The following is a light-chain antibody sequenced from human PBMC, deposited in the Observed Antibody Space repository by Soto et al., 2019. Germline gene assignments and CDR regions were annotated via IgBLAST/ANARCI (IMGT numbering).Light chain of an antibody. V-gene: IGKV3-11*01. J-gene: IGKJ1*01. CDR1: QSVSSY. CDR3: QHYNSYSEA. CDR2: DAS. Sequence: LSWLPGERATLCCRASQSVSSYLAWYQQKPGQAPRLLIYDASNRATGIPARFSGSGSGTDFTLTISSLQPDDFATYYCQHYNSYSEAFGQGTKVDIK.